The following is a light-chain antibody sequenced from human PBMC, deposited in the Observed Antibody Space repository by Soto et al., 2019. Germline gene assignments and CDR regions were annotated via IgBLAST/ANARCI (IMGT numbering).Light chain of an antibody. V-gene: IGLV2-14*01. CDR3: SSYTNTNALV. CDR1: TSDVGGYNH. J-gene: IGLJ2*01. CDR2: DVN. Sequence: QSALIQPASVSGSPGQSITISCTGTTSDVGGYNHVAWFQQHPGKVPKLMIFDVNNRPSEVSNRFAGFKSGNTASLTISGLQAEDEADYYCSSYTNTNALVFGGGTKLTVX.